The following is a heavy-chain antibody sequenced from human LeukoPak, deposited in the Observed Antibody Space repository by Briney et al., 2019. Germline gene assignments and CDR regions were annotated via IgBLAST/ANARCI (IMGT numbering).Heavy chain of an antibody. D-gene: IGHD2-2*01. J-gene: IGHJ4*02. CDR3: ARPDCSSTSCYEFDC. Sequence: GGSLRLSCAASGFNFSDYYMSWIRQAPGKGLEWVSYISNSGRIKYYADSVKGRFTISRHNAKNSLYLQMNSLRAEDTAVYYCARPDCSSTSCYEFDCWGQGTLVAVSS. CDR2: ISNSGRIK. CDR1: GFNFSDYY. V-gene: IGHV3-11*04.